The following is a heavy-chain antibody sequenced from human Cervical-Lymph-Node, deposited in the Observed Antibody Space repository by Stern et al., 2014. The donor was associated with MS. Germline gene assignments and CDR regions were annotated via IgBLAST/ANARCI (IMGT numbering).Heavy chain of an antibody. CDR3: ARVHLFLGYCSGGSCYWEEQPNWFDP. CDR2: INHSGST. J-gene: IGHJ5*02. CDR1: GGSFSGYY. Sequence: QVQLQQWGAGLLKPSETLSLTCAVYGGSFSGYYWSWIRQPPGKGLEWIGEINHSGSTNYNPSLKSRVTISLDTSKTQFSLKLSSVTAADTAVYYCARVHLFLGYCSGGSCYWEEQPNWFDPWGQGTLVTVSS. D-gene: IGHD2-15*01. V-gene: IGHV4-34*01.